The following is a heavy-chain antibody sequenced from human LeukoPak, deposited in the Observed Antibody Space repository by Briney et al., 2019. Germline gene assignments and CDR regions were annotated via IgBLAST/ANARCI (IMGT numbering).Heavy chain of an antibody. D-gene: IGHD4-17*01. V-gene: IGHV3-30*18. CDR1: GFTFSSYG. J-gene: IGHJ6*02. CDR2: ISYDGSNK. CDR3: AKDLTATTWDYYYYGMDV. Sequence: GRSLRLSCAASGFTFSSYGMHWVRQAPGKGLEWVAVISYDGSNKYYADSVKGRFTISRDNSKNTLYLQMNSLRAEDTAVYYCAKDLTATTWDYYYYGMDVWGQGTTVTVSS.